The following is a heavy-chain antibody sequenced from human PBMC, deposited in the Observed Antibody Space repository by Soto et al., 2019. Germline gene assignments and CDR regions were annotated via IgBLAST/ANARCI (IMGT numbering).Heavy chain of an antibody. J-gene: IGHJ4*02. D-gene: IGHD6-19*01. Sequence: QVQLVESGGGVVQPGRSLRISCAASGFTFSSYAMHWVRQAPGKGLEWVAVMSYDGSNKYYADSVKGRFTISRDNSKNTXXLQMNSLRAEDTAVYYCARDKSPYSSGWHNRHFDYWGQGTLVTVSS. V-gene: IGHV3-30-3*01. CDR1: GFTFSSYA. CDR3: ARDKSPYSSGWHNRHFDY. CDR2: MSYDGSNK.